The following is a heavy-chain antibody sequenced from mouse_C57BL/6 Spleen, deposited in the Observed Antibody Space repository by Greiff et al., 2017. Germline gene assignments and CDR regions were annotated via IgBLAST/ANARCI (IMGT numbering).Heavy chain of an antibody. D-gene: IGHD1-1*01. Sequence: QVQLKESGAELVKPGASVKISCKASGYAFSSYWMNWVKQRPGKGLEWIGQIYPGDGDTNYNGKFKGKATLTADKSSSTAYMQLSSLTSEDSAVYFCAREGTTVAPDYWGQGTTLTVSS. CDR1: GYAFSSYW. CDR2: IYPGDGDT. V-gene: IGHV1-80*01. J-gene: IGHJ2*01. CDR3: AREGTTVAPDY.